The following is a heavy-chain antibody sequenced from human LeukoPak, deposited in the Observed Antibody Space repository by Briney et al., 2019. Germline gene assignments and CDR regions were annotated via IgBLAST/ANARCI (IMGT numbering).Heavy chain of an antibody. CDR2: ISAYNGNT. V-gene: IGHV1-18*01. Sequence: ASVKVSCKASGYTFTSYGFSWVRQAPGQGLEWMGWISAYNGNTEYAQKFQGRVTLTTDTSTDTAYMEVRSLTSADTAVYFCARALWSGHYYLDYWGQGTLVTVSS. CDR3: ARALWSGHYYLDY. CDR1: GYTFTSYG. J-gene: IGHJ4*02. D-gene: IGHD3-3*01.